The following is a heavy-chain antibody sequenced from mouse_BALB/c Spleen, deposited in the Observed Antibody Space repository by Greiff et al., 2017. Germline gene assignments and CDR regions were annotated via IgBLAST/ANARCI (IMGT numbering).Heavy chain of an antibody. CDR3: AREDSLRWYFDV. CDR2: ISYDGSN. Sequence: EVQLQESGPGLVKPSQSLSLTCSVTGYSITSGYYWNWIRQFPGNKLEWMGYISYDGSNNYNPSLKNRISITRDTSKNQFFLKLNSVTTEDTATYYCAREDSLRWYFDVWGAGTTVTVSS. D-gene: IGHD1-1*01. CDR1: GYSITSGYY. V-gene: IGHV3-6*02. J-gene: IGHJ1*01.